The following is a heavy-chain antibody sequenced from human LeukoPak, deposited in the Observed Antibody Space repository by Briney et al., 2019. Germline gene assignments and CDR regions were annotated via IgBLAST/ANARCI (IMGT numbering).Heavy chain of an antibody. CDR3: AKRGIVIRAVIIIGFHKEAYYFDY. Sequence: GGSLRLSCAASGFTLSNYGMSWVRQAPRKGLEWVSGISERGGSTNYADSVKGRFIISRDTSKNTVYLQMNSLRVEDTAVYFCAKRGIVIRAVIIIGFHKEAYYFDYWGQGILVTVSS. CDR2: ISERGGST. J-gene: IGHJ4*02. CDR1: GFTLSNYG. D-gene: IGHD3-10*01. V-gene: IGHV3-23*01.